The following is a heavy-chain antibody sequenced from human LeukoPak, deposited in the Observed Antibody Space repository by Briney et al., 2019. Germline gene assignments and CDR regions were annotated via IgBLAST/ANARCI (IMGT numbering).Heavy chain of an antibody. CDR3: ARDQEGFDY. Sequence: ASVKVSCKASGYTFTSNYIHWVRQAPGQGLEWMGMIYPRDGSTSYVQKFRGRVTVTRDTSTSTVHMELSGLRSEDTAVYYCARDQEGFDYWGQGTLVTVSS. J-gene: IGHJ4*02. CDR2: IYPRDGST. CDR1: GYTFTSNY. V-gene: IGHV1-46*01.